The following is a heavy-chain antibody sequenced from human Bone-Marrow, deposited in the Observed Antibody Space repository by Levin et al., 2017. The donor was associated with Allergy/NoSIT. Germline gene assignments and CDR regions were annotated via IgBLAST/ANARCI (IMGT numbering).Heavy chain of an antibody. J-gene: IGHJ6*02. D-gene: IGHD2-2*02. CDR3: AGSHCSSTSCHKDPNYYGMDG. CDR2: ISSSGSTI. V-gene: IGHV3-11*01. CDR1: GFTFSDYY. Sequence: LSLTCAASGFTFSDYYMSWLRQAPGKGLEWVSYISSSGSTIYYADSVKGRFTISRDNAKNSLYLQMNSLRAEDTAVYYCAGSHCSSTSCHKDPNYYGMDGWGQGTTVTVSS.